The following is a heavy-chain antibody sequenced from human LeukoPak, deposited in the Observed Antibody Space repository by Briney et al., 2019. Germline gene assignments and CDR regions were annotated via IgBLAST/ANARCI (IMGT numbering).Heavy chain of an antibody. CDR3: ARHRGPSLHSSGYFDY. CDR2: MSHDGSNK. Sequence: PGGSLRLSCAASGFPFSGYAMHWVRQAPGKGLEWVAVMSHDGSNKYYADSVKGRFTISRDNSKNTSYLQMDSLRTEDTAVYYCARHRGPSLHSSGYFDYWGQGTLVTASS. D-gene: IGHD3-22*01. J-gene: IGHJ4*02. V-gene: IGHV3-30-3*01. CDR1: GFPFSGYA.